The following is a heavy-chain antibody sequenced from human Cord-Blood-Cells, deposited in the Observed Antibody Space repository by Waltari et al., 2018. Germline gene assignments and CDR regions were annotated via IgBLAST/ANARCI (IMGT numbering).Heavy chain of an antibody. J-gene: IGHJ6*02. Sequence: EVQLVESGGGLIQPGGSLRLSCAASGFTVSSNYMSWVRQAPGKGLEWVSVIYGGGSTYYADSVKGRFTISRDNAKNTLYLQMNSLRAEDTAVYYCARWSRELLPYGMDVWGQGTTVTVSS. CDR1: GFTVSSNY. CDR2: IYGGGST. V-gene: IGHV3-53*01. CDR3: ARWSRELLPYGMDV. D-gene: IGHD3-10*01.